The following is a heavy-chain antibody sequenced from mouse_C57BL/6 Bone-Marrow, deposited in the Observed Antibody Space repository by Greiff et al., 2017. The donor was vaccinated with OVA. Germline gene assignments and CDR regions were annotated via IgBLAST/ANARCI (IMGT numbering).Heavy chain of an antibody. J-gene: IGHJ2*01. Sequence: QVQLKQSGPELVKPGASVKISCKASGYSFTSYYIHWVKQRPGQGLEWIGWIYPGSGNTTYNEKLKGKATLTADTSSSTAYMQLSSLTSEDSAVYYCASYDYVDYRGQGTTLTVSS. D-gene: IGHD2-3*01. CDR1: GYSFTSYY. CDR2: IYPGSGNT. V-gene: IGHV1-66*01. CDR3: ASYDYVDY.